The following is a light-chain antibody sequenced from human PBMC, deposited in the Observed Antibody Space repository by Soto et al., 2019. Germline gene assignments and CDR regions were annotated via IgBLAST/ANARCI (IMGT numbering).Light chain of an antibody. CDR1: QSISNN. CDR2: DAS. V-gene: IGKV3-15*01. J-gene: IGKJ2*01. Sequence: EIVMTQSPATLSVSPGGTATLSCRASQSISNNLAWYQQKPGQAPRLLIYDASTRATGIPARFSGSGSGTEFTLTISSLLSEDFAVYYCQQCNSWPPAFGQGTKLEI. CDR3: QQCNSWPPA.